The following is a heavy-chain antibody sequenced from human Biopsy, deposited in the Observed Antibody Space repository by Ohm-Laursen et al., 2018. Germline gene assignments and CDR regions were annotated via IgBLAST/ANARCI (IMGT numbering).Heavy chain of an antibody. J-gene: IGHJ1*01. V-gene: IGHV1-69*06. CDR3: ATKLTGYFHH. CDR1: GGTFSNYA. Sequence: SVKVSCKASGGTFSNYAISWVRQAPGEGLEWLGGNIPILGTGNYAQKFQDRVTVAADTSTSTATMELRSLRSDDTAVYYCATKLTGYFHHWGQGTLVIVSS. D-gene: IGHD3-9*01. CDR2: NIPILGTG.